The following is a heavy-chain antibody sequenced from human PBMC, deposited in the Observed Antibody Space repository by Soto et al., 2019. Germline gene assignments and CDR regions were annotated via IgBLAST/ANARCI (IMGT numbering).Heavy chain of an antibody. Sequence: GSLRRSGSASGCTFSDYYMSWIRQAPGKGLEWVSYISSSGSTIYYADSVKGRFTISRDNAKNSLYLQMNSLRAEDTAVYYCARDVGNWFDPWGQGTLVTVYS. CDR3: ARDVGNWFDP. CDR2: ISSSGSTI. CDR1: GCTFSDYY. V-gene: IGHV3-11*01. D-gene: IGHD2-15*01. J-gene: IGHJ5*02.